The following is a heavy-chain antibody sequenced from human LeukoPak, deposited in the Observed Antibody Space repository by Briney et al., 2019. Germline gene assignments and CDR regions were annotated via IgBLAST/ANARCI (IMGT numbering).Heavy chain of an antibody. CDR2: INPSGGT. CDR1: GYTFSALY. D-gene: IGHD2/OR15-2a*01. J-gene: IGHJ4*02. V-gene: IGHV1-46*01. Sequence: GASVKVSCKAFGYTFSALYIHWVRQAPGQGLEWMGMINPSGGTTYARDFLGRVIMTRDTSTSTVHMEVSSLTSEDTAVYYCARLLGNKFYNYFDYWGQGTLVTVSS. CDR3: ARLLGNKFYNYFDY.